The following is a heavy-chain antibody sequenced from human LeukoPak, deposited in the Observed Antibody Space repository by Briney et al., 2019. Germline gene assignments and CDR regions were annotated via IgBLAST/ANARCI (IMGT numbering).Heavy chain of an antibody. V-gene: IGHV3-7*01. J-gene: IGHJ4*02. CDR1: GFTFSSFW. Sequence: GGSLRLSCAASGFTFSSFWMSWVRQPPGKGLEWVASIRPDGSDKYYVDSVKGRFTISRDNAKNSLYLQMNSLRAEDTAVYYCARDRSGWYYWGQGTLVTVSS. D-gene: IGHD6-19*01. CDR3: ARDRSGWYY. CDR2: IRPDGSDK.